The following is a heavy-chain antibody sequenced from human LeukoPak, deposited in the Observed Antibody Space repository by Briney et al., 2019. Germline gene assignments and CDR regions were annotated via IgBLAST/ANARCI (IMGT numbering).Heavy chain of an antibody. J-gene: IGHJ4*02. CDR2: INHSGST. CDR1: GGSFSGYY. V-gene: IGHV4-34*01. CDR3: ARFKLTITIFGVVNGGIGY. D-gene: IGHD3-3*01. Sequence: SETLSLTCAVYGGSFSGYYWSWIRQPPGKGLEWIGEINHSGSTNYNPSLKSRVTISVDTSKNQFSLKLSSVTAADTAVYYCARFKLTITIFGVVNGGIGYWGQGTLVTVSS.